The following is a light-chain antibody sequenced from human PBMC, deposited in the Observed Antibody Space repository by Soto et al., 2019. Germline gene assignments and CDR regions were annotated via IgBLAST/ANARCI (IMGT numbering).Light chain of an antibody. CDR3: SSCTRSSSYV. CDR2: DVS. CDR1: SSDIGAYSY. Sequence: SVLTQPASVSGSPGQPITISCTGTSSDIGAYSYVSWYQQLPGKAPKLVIFDVSNRPSGVSDRFSGSKSGNTASLTISGLQPEDEADYYCSSCTRSSSYVFGTGTKVTVL. J-gene: IGLJ1*01. V-gene: IGLV2-14*01.